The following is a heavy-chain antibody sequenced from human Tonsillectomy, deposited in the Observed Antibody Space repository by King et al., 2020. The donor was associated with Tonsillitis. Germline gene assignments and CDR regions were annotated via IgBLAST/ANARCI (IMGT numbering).Heavy chain of an antibody. Sequence: VQLVESGGGLVQPGQSLRLSCTASGFTFGAYAMSWFRQAPGKGLEWVGFIRRKVYGGTTEYAASVKGIFTISRDDSKSIAYLQMNSLKTEDTAVYYCTRGPDSPYYYDSSGYYDAFDIWGPGTMVTVSS. CDR2: IRRKVYGGTT. CDR3: TRGPDSPYYYDSSGYYDAFDI. CDR1: GFTFGAYA. D-gene: IGHD3-22*01. J-gene: IGHJ3*02. V-gene: IGHV3-49*03.